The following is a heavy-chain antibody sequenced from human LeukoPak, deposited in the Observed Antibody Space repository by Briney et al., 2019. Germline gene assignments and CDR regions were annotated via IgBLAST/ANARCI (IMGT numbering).Heavy chain of an antibody. J-gene: IGHJ4*02. CDR2: IYPGDSDT. Sequence: GESLKISCVGSGYSFTNYWIGWVRQMPGKGLEWMGIIYPGDSDTRYSPSFQGQVTIPADKSIGTAYLQWSSLKASDTAMYYCARRGYRSPMDYWGQGTLVTVPS. D-gene: IGHD1-1*01. CDR3: ARRGYRSPMDY. CDR1: GYSFTNYW. V-gene: IGHV5-51*01.